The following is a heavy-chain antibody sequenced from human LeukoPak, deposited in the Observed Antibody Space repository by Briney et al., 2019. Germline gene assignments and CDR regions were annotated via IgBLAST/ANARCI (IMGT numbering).Heavy chain of an antibody. CDR2: INPSGGST. CDR1: GYIFSNFF. J-gene: IGHJ1*01. D-gene: IGHD6-19*01. CDR3: ARGTRSSGRGLEYFQH. V-gene: IGHV1-46*01. Sequence: ASVKVSCKASGYIFSNFFSSYGITWVRQAPGQGLEWMGIINPSGGSTSYAQKFQGRVTMTRDTSTSTVYMELSSLRSEDTAVYYCARGTRSSGRGLEYFQHWGQGTLVTVSS.